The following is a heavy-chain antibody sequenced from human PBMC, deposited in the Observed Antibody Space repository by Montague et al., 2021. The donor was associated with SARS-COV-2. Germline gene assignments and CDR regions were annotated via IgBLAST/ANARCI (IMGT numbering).Heavy chain of an antibody. V-gene: IGHV2-70*11. CDR2: IDWDDDK. D-gene: IGHD3-9*01. CDR1: GFSLSTSGMC. J-gene: IGHJ4*02. CDR3: ARIRYDILTGYQTLFDY. Sequence: PALVKPTQTLTLTCAFSGFSLSTSGMCVSWIRQPPGKALEWLARIDWDDDKYYSTSLKTRLTTSKDTSKNQVVLTMANMDPVDTATYYCARIRYDILTGYQTLFDYWGQGTLVTVPS.